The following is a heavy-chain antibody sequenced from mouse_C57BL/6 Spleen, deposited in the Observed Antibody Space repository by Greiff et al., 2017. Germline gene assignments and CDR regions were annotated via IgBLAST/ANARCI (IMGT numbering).Heavy chain of an antibody. CDR2: INPYNGGT. V-gene: IGHV1-19*01. J-gene: IGHJ2*01. D-gene: IGHD1-1*01. Sequence: EVQLQQSGPVLVKPGASVKMSCKASGYTFTDYYMYWVKQSHGKSLEWIGVINPYNGGTSYNQKFKGKATLTVYKSSSTAYMELNSLTSEDSAVYYCARGGIYYYGSFEDWGQGTTLTVSS. CDR1: GYTFTDYY. CDR3: ARGGIYYYGSFED.